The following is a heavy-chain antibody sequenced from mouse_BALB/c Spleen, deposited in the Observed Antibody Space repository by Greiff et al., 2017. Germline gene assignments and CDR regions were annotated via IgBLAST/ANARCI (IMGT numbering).Heavy chain of an antibody. CDR2: ISSGGST. V-gene: IGHV5-6-5*01. D-gene: IGHD1-1*01. CDR3: ARGGSYYYGSKRAWFAY. J-gene: IGHJ3*01. Sequence: DVQLVESGGGLVKPGGSLKLSCAASGFTFSSYAMSWVRQTPEKRLEWVASISSGGSTYYPDSVKGRFTISRDNARNILYLQMSSLRSEDTAMYYCARGGSYYYGSKRAWFAYWGQVSLVTVAA. CDR1: GFTFSSYA.